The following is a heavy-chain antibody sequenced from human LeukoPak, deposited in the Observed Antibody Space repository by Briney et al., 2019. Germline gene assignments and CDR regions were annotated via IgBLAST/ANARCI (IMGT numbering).Heavy chain of an antibody. V-gene: IGHV4-39*07. Sequence: SETLSLTCTVSGGSISSSSYYWGWIRQPPGKGLEWIGSIYYSGRRYYKPSLKSRVIISVDTSKNQLSLKLSSVTAADTAVIYCARGGGDWDWFDPWGQGTLVTVSS. J-gene: IGHJ5*02. D-gene: IGHD2-21*02. CDR3: ARGGGDWDWFDP. CDR2: IYYSGRR. CDR1: GGSISSSSYY.